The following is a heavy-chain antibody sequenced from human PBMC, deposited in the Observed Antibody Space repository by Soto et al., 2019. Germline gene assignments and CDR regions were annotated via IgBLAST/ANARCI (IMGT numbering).Heavy chain of an antibody. Sequence: GGSLRLSCAASGFTFSSYSMNWVRQAPGKGLEWVSSISSSSSYIYYADSVKGRFTISRDNAKNSLYLQMNSLRAEDTAVYYCARVDPGITMVRGVIIRYYYMDVWGKGTTVTVSS. CDR1: GFTFSSYS. J-gene: IGHJ6*03. V-gene: IGHV3-21*01. CDR3: ARVDPGITMVRGVIIRYYYMDV. D-gene: IGHD3-10*01. CDR2: ISSSSSYI.